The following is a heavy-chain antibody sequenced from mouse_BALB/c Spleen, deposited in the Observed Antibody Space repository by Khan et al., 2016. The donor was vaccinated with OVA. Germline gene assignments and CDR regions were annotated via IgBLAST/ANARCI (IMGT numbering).Heavy chain of an antibody. V-gene: IGHV1-77*01. Sequence: QVQLQQSGAELARPGASVKLSCKASGYTFTDYYINWVKQRTGQGLAWFGEFYPRSGHTYYIEKFKGKATLTADKSSSIAYMQHSSLTSEDTTVYIGARRNYFDYTFTYWGQGTLVTVSA. J-gene: IGHJ3*01. CDR1: GYTFTDYY. CDR2: FYPRSGHT. CDR3: ARRNYFDYTFTY. D-gene: IGHD1-2*01.